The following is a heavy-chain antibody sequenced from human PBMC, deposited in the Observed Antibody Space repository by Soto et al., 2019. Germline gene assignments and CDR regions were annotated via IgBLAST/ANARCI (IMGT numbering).Heavy chain of an antibody. V-gene: IGHV5-51*01. Sequence: YNCISYWIRWVRQMPGKGLEWMGIIYPGDSDTRYSPSFQGQVTISADKSISTAYLQWSSLKASDTDMYYCARRLTAEFDYWGQGTLVTVSS. CDR3: ARRLTAEFDY. D-gene: IGHD2-8*01. CDR2: IYPGDSDT. J-gene: IGHJ4*02. CDR1: YNCISYW.